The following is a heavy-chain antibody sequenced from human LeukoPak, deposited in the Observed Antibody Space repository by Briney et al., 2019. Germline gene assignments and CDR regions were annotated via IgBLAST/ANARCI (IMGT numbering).Heavy chain of an antibody. CDR3: ARGSRRLQFAFDY. V-gene: IGHV1-8*01. CDR1: GYTFTNYD. Sequence: ASVKVSCRTSGYTFTNYDINWVRQATGQGLEWMGWMNPNSGNTGYAQKFQGRVTMTRNTSISTAYMELSSLRSEDTAVYYCARGSRRLQFAFDYWGQGTLVTVSS. CDR2: MNPNSGNT. J-gene: IGHJ4*02. D-gene: IGHD5-24*01.